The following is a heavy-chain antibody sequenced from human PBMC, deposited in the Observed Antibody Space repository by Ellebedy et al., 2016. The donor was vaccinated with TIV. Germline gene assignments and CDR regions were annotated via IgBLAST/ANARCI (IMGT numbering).Heavy chain of an antibody. CDR2: ISFSGGYT. D-gene: IGHD4-23*01. CDR1: GFTFGSYG. V-gene: IGHV3-23*01. J-gene: IGHJ1*01. Sequence: GESLKISCAASGFTFGSYGMHWVRQAPGKGLHWVSSISFSGGYTSYADSVKGRFTISRDNSKNTLHLQMNSLRADDTAIYYCAKDQGSTVVSKGRDFWGQGTLVTVSP. CDR3: AKDQGSTVVSKGRDF.